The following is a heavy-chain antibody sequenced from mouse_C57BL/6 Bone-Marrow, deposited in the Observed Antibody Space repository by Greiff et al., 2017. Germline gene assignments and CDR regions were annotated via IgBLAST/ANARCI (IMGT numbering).Heavy chain of an antibody. CDR1: GFSFTSYG. CDR2: IWGGGST. D-gene: IGHD2-5*01. V-gene: IGHV2-9*01. CDR3: SKHDYSNCGDCAMDY. Sequence: VKLVESGPGLVAPSQSLSITCTVSGFSFTSYGVDWVRQPPGKGLEWLGVIWGGGSTNYNSALLSRLSISKDNPQSQVFLKMNSLHTDDTAMYYCSKHDYSNCGDCAMDYWGQGTSVTVAS. J-gene: IGHJ4*01.